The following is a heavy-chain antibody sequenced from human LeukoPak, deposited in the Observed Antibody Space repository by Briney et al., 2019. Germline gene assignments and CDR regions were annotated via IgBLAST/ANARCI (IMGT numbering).Heavy chain of an antibody. Sequence: SETLSLTCIVSGGSIRTSSYYWGWIRQTPGKGLEWIGSIHYSGSTYYNPSLKSRATISVESTQFSLNLMSVTSADTATYYCARDDAASYYSWFGTWGQGIVVTVSS. CDR3: ARDDAASYYSWFGT. CDR1: GGSIRTSSYY. V-gene: IGHV4-39*07. D-gene: IGHD1-26*01. CDR2: IHYSGST. J-gene: IGHJ5*02.